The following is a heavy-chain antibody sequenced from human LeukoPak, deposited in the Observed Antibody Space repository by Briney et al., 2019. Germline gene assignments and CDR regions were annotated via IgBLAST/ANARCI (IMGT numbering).Heavy chain of an antibody. D-gene: IGHD2-15*01. CDR3: ARPTRYCSGGTCYSGGYFDY. CDR1: GCGFTSYW. Sequence: GEALQISFKGSGCGFTSYWIGWVRRMPGKGLGWMGIIYPGDSDTRYSPSFQGQVTISVDKSISTAYLQWSSLKASDTAMYYCARPTRYCSGGTCYSGGYFDYWGQGTLVTVSS. J-gene: IGHJ4*02. V-gene: IGHV5-51*01. CDR2: IYPGDSDT.